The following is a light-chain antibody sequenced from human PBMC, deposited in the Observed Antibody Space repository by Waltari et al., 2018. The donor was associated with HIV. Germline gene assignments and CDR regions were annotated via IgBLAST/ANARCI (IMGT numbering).Light chain of an antibody. J-gene: IGLJ2*01. Sequence: QSALTQPASVSGSPGQSITIPCTGTTSDVGGSNYLSWYQQHPAKAPNLVILDVSNRPSGVSNRFSGSKSGNTASLTISGLQAEDEAYYYCSSYTNSDTVVFGGGTKVTVL. V-gene: IGLV2-14*03. CDR3: SSYTNSDTVV. CDR1: TSDVGGSNY. CDR2: DVS.